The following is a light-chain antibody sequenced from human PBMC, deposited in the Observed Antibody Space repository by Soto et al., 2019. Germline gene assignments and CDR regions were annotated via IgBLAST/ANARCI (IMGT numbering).Light chain of an antibody. CDR3: HQTYSFPPT. CDR1: QSISNY. Sequence: DIQMTQSPASLSASVGDSVTITCRASQSISNYVNWYQLKLGKAPTLLIYAASVLHGGAPSRFSGRGSGTDFTLTITSLQPEDFALYYCHQTYSFPPTFGQGTKVDIK. J-gene: IGKJ2*01. CDR2: AAS. V-gene: IGKV1-39*01.